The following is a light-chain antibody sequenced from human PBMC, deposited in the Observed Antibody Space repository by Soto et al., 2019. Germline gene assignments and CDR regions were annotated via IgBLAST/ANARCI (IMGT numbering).Light chain of an antibody. CDR3: QQYYSFPRT. CDR2: KAS. Sequence: DIQMTQSPSSLSASVGDRVTITCRASQSISSYLNWYQQKPGKAPKLLIYKASTLKSGVPSRFSGSGSGTDFTLTISCLQSEDFATYYCQQYYSFPRTFGQGTKVDIK. J-gene: IGKJ1*01. CDR1: QSISSY. V-gene: IGKV1-39*01.